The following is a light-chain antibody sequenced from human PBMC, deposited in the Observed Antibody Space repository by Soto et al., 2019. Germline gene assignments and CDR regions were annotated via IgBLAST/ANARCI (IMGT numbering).Light chain of an antibody. J-gene: IGKJ4*01. CDR2: DAS. CDR3: QQYDNRPPLT. Sequence: DIQMTQSPSSLSASVGDRVTITCQASQDISNYLNWYQQKPGKAPKLLIYDASNLETGDPSRFSGSGSGTDFTFTISSRQPEDIATYYCQQYDNRPPLTFGGGTKVEIK. CDR1: QDISNY. V-gene: IGKV1-33*01.